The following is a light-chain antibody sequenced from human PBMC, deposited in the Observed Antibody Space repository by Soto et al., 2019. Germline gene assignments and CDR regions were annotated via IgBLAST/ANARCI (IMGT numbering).Light chain of an antibody. Sequence: QSVLTQAPSASGTPGQRVTISCSGSSSNIEINYVYWYQQLPGTAPKLLIYSNTQRPPGVPDRFSGSKSGTSASLAISGLRSEDEDDYYCAAWEDNVSGYVFGTGTKVTVL. J-gene: IGLJ1*01. CDR3: AAWEDNVSGYV. CDR1: SSNIEINY. CDR2: SNT. V-gene: IGLV1-47*02.